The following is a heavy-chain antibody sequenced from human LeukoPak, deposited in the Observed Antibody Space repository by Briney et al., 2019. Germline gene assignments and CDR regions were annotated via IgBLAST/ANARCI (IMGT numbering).Heavy chain of an antibody. CDR3: ARDIVVVPATYYYYGMDV. CDR1: GYTFTSYG. D-gene: IGHD2-2*01. J-gene: IGHJ6*02. CDR2: ISAYNGNT. V-gene: IGHV1-18*01. Sequence: ASVKVSCKASGYTFTSYGISWVRQAPGQGLEWMGWISAYNGNTNYAQKLQGRVTMTTDTSTSTAYMELRNLRSDDTAVYYCARDIVVVPATYYYYGMDVWGQGTTVTVSS.